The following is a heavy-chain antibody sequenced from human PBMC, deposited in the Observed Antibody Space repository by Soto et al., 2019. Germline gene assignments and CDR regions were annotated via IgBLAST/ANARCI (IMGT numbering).Heavy chain of an antibody. J-gene: IGHJ3*02. CDR2: ISGSGGST. V-gene: IGHV3-23*01. Sequence: GESLKISCAASGFTFSSYAMSWVRQAPGKGLEWVSAISGSGGSTYYSDSVKGRFTISRDNSKNTLYLQMNSLRAEDTAVYYCAKNAVAGTDLDAFDIWGQGTMVTVSS. D-gene: IGHD6-19*01. CDR3: AKNAVAGTDLDAFDI. CDR1: GFTFSSYA.